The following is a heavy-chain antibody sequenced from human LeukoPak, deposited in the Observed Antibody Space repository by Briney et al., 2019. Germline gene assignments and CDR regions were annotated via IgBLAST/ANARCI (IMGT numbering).Heavy chain of an antibody. Sequence: SETLSLTCAVYGGSFSGYYWSWIRQPPGKGLEWIGEINHSGSTNYNPSLKSRVTISVDTSKNQFSLKLSSVTAADTAVYYCARVEEYYDFLSGPENNLFDPWGQGTLVTVSS. CDR2: INHSGST. CDR1: GGSFSGYY. D-gene: IGHD3-3*01. V-gene: IGHV4-34*01. J-gene: IGHJ5*02. CDR3: ARVEEYYDFLSGPENNLFDP.